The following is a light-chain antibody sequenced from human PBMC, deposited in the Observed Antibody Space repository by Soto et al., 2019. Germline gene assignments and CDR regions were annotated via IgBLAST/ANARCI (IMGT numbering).Light chain of an antibody. CDR1: SSNIGSNT. CDR2: SNN. J-gene: IGLJ1*01. CDR3: AAWDDSLNGYV. V-gene: IGLV1-44*01. Sequence: QSVLTQPPSASGTPGQSVTISCSGSSSNIGSNTVNWYQQLPGTAPKLLIYSNNQRPSGVPDRFSGSKSGTSASLAISGLQSEDEGDYYCAAWDDSLNGYVFGTGTKVTVL.